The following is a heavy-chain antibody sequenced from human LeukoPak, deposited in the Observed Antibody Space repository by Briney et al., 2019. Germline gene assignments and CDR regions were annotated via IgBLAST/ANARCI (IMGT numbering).Heavy chain of an antibody. V-gene: IGHV1-46*01. CDR3: ARGPVVVTNPGYYYGMDV. J-gene: IGHJ6*02. CDR2: INPSGGST. D-gene: IGHD2-21*02. CDR1: GYTFTSYY. Sequence: ASVKVSCKASGYTFTSYYVHWVRQAPGQGLEWMGIINPSGGSTSYAQKFQGRVTMTRDTSTSTVYMELSSLRSEDTAVYYCARGPVVVTNPGYYYGMDVWGQGTTVTVSS.